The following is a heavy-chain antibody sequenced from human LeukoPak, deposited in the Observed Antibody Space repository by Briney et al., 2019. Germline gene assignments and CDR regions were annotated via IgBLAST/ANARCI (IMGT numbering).Heavy chain of an antibody. Sequence: ASVKVSCKASEYTFTSYAMHWVRQAPGQRLEWMGWINAGNGNTKYSQKFQGRVTITRDTSASTAYMELSSLRSEDTAVYYCATSWRAYSGFDYWGQGTLVTVSS. J-gene: IGHJ4*02. D-gene: IGHD1-26*01. V-gene: IGHV1-3*01. CDR2: INAGNGNT. CDR3: ATSWRAYSGFDY. CDR1: EYTFTSYA.